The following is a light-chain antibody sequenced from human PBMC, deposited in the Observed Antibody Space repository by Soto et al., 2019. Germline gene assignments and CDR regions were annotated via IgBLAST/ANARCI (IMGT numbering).Light chain of an antibody. CDR2: GAS. CDR1: RTVSASY. V-gene: IGKV3-20*01. Sequence: EIVLTQSPGTLSLSPGERATISCRASRTVSASYLAWYQQKPGQAPRLLIYGASSRASGFPDRFSGSGSGKDFTLTISRLEPEDSAVYYCQQYDTSATFGQGTKLEI. J-gene: IGKJ2*01. CDR3: QQYDTSAT.